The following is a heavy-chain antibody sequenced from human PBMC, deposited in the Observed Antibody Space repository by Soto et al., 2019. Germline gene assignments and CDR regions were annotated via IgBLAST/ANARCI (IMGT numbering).Heavy chain of an antibody. V-gene: IGHV3-23*01. J-gene: IGHJ4*02. CDR3: AKDGRFTMVRGVITNFDY. Sequence: TGGSLRLSCVASGFPVNDIYMNWVCQAPGKGLEWVSAISGSGGSTYYADSVKGRFTISRDNSKNTLYLQMNSLRAEDTAVYYCAKDGRFTMVRGVITNFDYWGQGTLVTVSS. CDR2: ISGSGGST. D-gene: IGHD3-10*01. CDR1: GFPVNDIY.